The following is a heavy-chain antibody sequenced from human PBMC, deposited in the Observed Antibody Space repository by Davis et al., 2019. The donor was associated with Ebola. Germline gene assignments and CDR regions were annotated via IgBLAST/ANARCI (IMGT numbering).Heavy chain of an antibody. Sequence: GESLKISCAASGFTFSVYYMSWIRQAPGKGPEWVSSISSSASYKNYADSVKGRFTISRDNSKNTLYLQMNSLRAEDTAVYYCAKTAGASYSDYWGQGTLVTVSS. J-gene: IGHJ4*02. D-gene: IGHD4/OR15-4a*01. V-gene: IGHV3-11*06. CDR1: GFTFSVYY. CDR3: AKTAGASYSDY. CDR2: ISSSASYK.